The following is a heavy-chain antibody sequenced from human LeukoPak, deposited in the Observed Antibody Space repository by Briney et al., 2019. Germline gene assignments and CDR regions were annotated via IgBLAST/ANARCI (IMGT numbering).Heavy chain of an antibody. J-gene: IGHJ4*02. CDR1: GYTFTGYY. Sequence: GASVTVSCKASGYTFTGYYMHWVRQAPGQGLEWMGWINPNSGGTNYAQKFQGRVTMTRDTSISTAYMELSRLRSDDTAVYYCARVGNWNLIRYFDYWGQGTLVTVSS. D-gene: IGHD1-20*01. V-gene: IGHV1-2*02. CDR3: ARVGNWNLIRYFDY. CDR2: INPNSGGT.